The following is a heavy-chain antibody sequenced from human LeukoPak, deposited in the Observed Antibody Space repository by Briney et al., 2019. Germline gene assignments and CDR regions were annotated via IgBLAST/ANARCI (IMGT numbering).Heavy chain of an antibody. CDR1: NGSISDDY. Sequence: SETLSLTCTVSNGSISDDYWSWIRQPPGKGLEWIAYIHYSGTTNYNPSLQSRVTISMDTSKMQFSLKLSSVTTADTAVYYCARARSVEVPAGLLHDSWGQGTLVTVSS. V-gene: IGHV4-59*01. D-gene: IGHD3-3*01. CDR2: IHYSGTT. J-gene: IGHJ4*02. CDR3: ARARSVEVPAGLLHDS.